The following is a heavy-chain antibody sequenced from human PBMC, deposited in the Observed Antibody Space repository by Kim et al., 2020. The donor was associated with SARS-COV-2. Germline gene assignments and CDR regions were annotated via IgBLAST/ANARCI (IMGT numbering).Heavy chain of an antibody. D-gene: IGHD2-2*01. V-gene: IGHV3-15*01. CDR3: TTNFCSTTSCPDY. CDR2: IKSNTDGGTT. Sequence: GGSMRLSCAASGFTFSNAWMSWVRQAPGKGLEWVGRIKSNTDGGTTDYAAPVKGRFAISRDDSKNTLYLQMNSLKTEDTAVYYCTTNFCSTTSCPDYWGQGTLVTVSS. CDR1: GFTFSNAW. J-gene: IGHJ4*02.